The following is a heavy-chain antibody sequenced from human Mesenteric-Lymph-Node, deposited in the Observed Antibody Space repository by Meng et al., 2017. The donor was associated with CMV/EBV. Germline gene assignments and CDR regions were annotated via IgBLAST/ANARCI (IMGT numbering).Heavy chain of an antibody. Sequence: GESLKISCAASGFTFSKYAVSWVRQAPGKGLEWVSSISSSSSYIYYADSVKGRFTISRDNAKNSLYLQMNSLRAEDTAVYYCARAGQQYGGVGYWGQGTLVTVS. J-gene: IGHJ4*02. V-gene: IGHV3-21*01. CDR3: ARAGQQYGGVGY. CDR1: GFTFSKYA. D-gene: IGHD4/OR15-4a*01. CDR2: ISSSSSYI.